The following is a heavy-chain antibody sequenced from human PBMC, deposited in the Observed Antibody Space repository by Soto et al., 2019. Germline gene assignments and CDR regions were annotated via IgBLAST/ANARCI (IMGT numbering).Heavy chain of an antibody. CDR2: INAGNGNT. Sequence: APMKVSLKASGYTFPSYALHWVRQAPGQRLEWMGWINAGNGNTKYSQKFQGRVTITRDTSASTAYMELSSLRSEDTAVYYCARGIADPWGQGTLVTVSS. D-gene: IGHD2-15*01. CDR1: GYTFPSYA. CDR3: ARGIADP. J-gene: IGHJ5*02. V-gene: IGHV1-3*01.